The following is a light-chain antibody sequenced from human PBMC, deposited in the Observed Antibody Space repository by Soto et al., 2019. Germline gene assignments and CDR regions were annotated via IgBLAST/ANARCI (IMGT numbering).Light chain of an antibody. V-gene: IGKV3-15*01. J-gene: IGKJ1*01. CDR3: QQSDIWPPWT. CDR2: DAS. Sequence: EIEMTQSPATLSVPPEERATLSCRSSQSVGRKLAWYQQKPGQAPRLLIYDASNRAMGVPARFSGSGSGTEFTLTISSLQSEDVAVYHCQQSDIWPPWTFGQGTKVEI. CDR1: QSVGRK.